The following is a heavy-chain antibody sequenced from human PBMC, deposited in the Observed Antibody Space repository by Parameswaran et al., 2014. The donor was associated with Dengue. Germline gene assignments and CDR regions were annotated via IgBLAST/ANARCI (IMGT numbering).Heavy chain of an antibody. V-gene: IGHV3-73*01. CDR2: IRSKANSYAT. CDR3: TRHRSDYYDSSGYYRYYYYGMDV. Sequence: MPGVRQAPGKGLEWVGRIRSKANSYATAYAASVKGRFTISRDDSKNTAYLQMNSLKTEDTAVYYCTRHRSDYYDSSGYYRYYYYGMDVWGQGTTVTVSS. J-gene: IGHJ6*02. D-gene: IGHD3-22*01.